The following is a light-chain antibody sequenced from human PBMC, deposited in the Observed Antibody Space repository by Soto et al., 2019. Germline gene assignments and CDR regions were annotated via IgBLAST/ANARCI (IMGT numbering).Light chain of an antibody. Sequence: EIVLTQSPGTLSLSPGERVTLSCGASQSVPANYLAWYQQKPGQAPRLLIYGASNSATGIPDRFSGSGSGTDFTLTVSRLEPEDFAVYFCLQYGTPWWTFGQGAMVEIK. CDR3: LQYGTPWWT. V-gene: IGKV3-20*01. CDR2: GAS. J-gene: IGKJ1*01. CDR1: QSVPANY.